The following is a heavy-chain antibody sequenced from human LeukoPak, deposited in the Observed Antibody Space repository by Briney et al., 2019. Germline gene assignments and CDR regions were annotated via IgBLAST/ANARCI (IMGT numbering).Heavy chain of an antibody. CDR3: TTDRGRDGYNLPQIQTGFQGY. CDR2: IKSKTDGGTT. CDR1: GFTFSNAW. Sequence: GGSLRLSCAASGFTFSNAWMSWVRQAPGKGLEWVGRIKSKTDGGTTDYAAPVKGRFTISRDDSKNTLYLQMNSLKTEDTAVYYCTTDRGRDGYNLPQIQTGFQGYWGQGTLVTVSS. V-gene: IGHV3-15*01. J-gene: IGHJ4*02. D-gene: IGHD5-24*01.